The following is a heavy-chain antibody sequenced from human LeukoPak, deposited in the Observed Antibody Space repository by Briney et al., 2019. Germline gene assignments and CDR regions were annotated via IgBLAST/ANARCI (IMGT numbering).Heavy chain of an antibody. CDR3: ASNIVEYYCAASRAHPYYYYMDV. V-gene: IGHV1-69*05. CDR1: GGTFSSYA. J-gene: IGHJ6*03. CDR2: IIPIFGTA. D-gene: IGHD2/OR15-2a*01. Sequence: GASVKVSCKASGGTFSSYAISWVRQAPGQGLEWMGGIIPIFGTANYAQKFQGRVTITTDESTSTAYMELSSLRSEDTAVYYCASNIVEYYCAASRAHPYYYYMDVWGKGTTVTVSS.